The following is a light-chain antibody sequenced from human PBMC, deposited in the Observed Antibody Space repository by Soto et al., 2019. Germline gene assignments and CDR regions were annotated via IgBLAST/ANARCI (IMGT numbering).Light chain of an antibody. CDR3: QQSYTTPFT. J-gene: IGKJ3*01. CDR1: QSISNY. V-gene: IGKV1-39*01. Sequence: DIQMTQSPSSLSASVGDRVTITCRTSQSISNYLNWYQQKPETAPKLLIYAASSLQSGVPSRFSGSGSGTDFTLTISSLQPEDFATYYCQQSYTTPFTFGPGTKVDI. CDR2: AAS.